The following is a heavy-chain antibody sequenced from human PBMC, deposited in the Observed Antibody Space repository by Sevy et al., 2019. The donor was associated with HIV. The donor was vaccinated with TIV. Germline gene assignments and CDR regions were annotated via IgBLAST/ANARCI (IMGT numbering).Heavy chain of an antibody. J-gene: IGHJ4*02. Sequence: GGSLRLSCAASGFTFSNAWMSWVRQAPGKGLEWVGRIKSKTDGGTTDYAAPVKGRFTISRDDSKNTLYLQMNSLKTEDTAVYYCTVSVVVITTLDYWGQGTLATVSS. V-gene: IGHV3-15*01. CDR1: GFTFSNAW. CDR3: TVSVVVITTLDY. CDR2: IKSKTDGGTT. D-gene: IGHD3-22*01.